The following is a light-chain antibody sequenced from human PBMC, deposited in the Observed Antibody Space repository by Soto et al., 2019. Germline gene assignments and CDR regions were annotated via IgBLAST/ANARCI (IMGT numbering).Light chain of an antibody. CDR1: QSIGNS. J-gene: IGKJ4*01. V-gene: IGKV3-11*01. CDR3: RKCYNWPLT. CDR2: DAF. Sequence: TVLTQSPATLSLSPGGRATLSCKASQSIGNSLGWFQQKPGQAPRLLIDDAFNRATGIPTRFTGSGSGSDFTLTISSLEPEDFGVYYCRKCYNWPLTLGGGTKVDIK.